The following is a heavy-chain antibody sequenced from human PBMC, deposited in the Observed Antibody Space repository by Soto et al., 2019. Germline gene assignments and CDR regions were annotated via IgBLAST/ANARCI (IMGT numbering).Heavy chain of an antibody. D-gene: IGHD3-22*01. V-gene: IGHV4-30-2*01. J-gene: IGHJ4*02. CDR3: ARTLSYDSSGYYYVPYYFDY. CDR1: GGSISSGGYS. Sequence: SETLSLTCAVSGGSISSGGYSWSWIRQPPGKGLEWIGYIYHSGSTYYNPSLKSRVTISVDRSKNQFSLKLSSVTAADTAVYYCARTLSYDSSGYYYVPYYFDYWGQGTLVTVSS. CDR2: IYHSGST.